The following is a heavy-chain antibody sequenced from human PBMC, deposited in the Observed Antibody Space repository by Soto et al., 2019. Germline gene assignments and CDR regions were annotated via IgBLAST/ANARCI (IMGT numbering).Heavy chain of an antibody. CDR2: ISSGSSYI. V-gene: IGHV3-21*01. D-gene: IGHD3-10*01. CDR3: ARDILSGGAYPDS. Sequence: GSLRLSCAASGFTFSTYTMNWVRQAPGKGLEWISSISSGSSYIYYAGSVKGRFTISRDNAKNSLFLQMNSLRADDTAVYYCARDILSGGAYPDSWGQGTKVTVSS. J-gene: IGHJ5*01. CDR1: GFTFSTYT.